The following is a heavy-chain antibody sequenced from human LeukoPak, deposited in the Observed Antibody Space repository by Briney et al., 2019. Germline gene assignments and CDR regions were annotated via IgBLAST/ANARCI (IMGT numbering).Heavy chain of an antibody. CDR3: ATSTTVTHYWYFDL. CDR2: FDPEDGET. J-gene: IGHJ2*01. CDR1: GYTLTELS. V-gene: IGHV1-24*01. Sequence: ASVKVSCKVSGYTLTELSMHWVRQAPGKGLEWMGGFDPEDGETIYAQKFQGRVTMTEDTSTDTAYMELSSLRSEDTAVYYCATSTTVTHYWYFDLWGRGTLVTASS. D-gene: IGHD4-17*01.